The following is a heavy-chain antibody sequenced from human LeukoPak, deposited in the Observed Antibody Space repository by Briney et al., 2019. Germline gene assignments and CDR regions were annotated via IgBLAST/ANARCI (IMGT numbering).Heavy chain of an antibody. J-gene: IGHJ4*02. CDR3: ARMASQGYFDY. CDR1: GFSLSTSGMR. CDR2: IDWDEDK. Sequence: SGPTLVNPTQTLTLTCIFSGFSLSTSGMRASWIRQPPGKALECLARIDWDEDKFYSTSLKTRLTISKDTSKNQVVLTMTNMDPVDTATYYCARMASQGYFDYWGQGTLVTVS. V-gene: IGHV2-70*04.